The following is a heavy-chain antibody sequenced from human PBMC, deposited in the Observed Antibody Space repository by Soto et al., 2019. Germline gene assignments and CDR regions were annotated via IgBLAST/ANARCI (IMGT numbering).Heavy chain of an antibody. CDR1: GVSISSGDYY. CDR3: ARERPDGARLDP. Sequence: SETLSLTCSVSGVSISSGDYYWSWIRQPPGKGLEWIGYIYYSGSTYYNPSLKSRVTISVDTSKNQFSLKLSSVTAADTAVYYCARERPDGARLDPWGQGTLVTVSS. D-gene: IGHD6-6*01. CDR2: IYYSGST. J-gene: IGHJ5*02. V-gene: IGHV4-30-4*01.